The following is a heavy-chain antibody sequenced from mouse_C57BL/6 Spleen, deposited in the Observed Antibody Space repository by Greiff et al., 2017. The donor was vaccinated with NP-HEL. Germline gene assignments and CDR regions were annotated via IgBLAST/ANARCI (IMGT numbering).Heavy chain of an antibody. Sequence: QVQLQQPGAELVKPGASVKLSCKASGYTFTSYWMQWVKQRPGQGLEWIGEIDPSDSYTNYNQKFKGKATLTVDKSSSTAYMQLSSLTAEDSAVYYCASYYCGSSYYFDYWGQGTTLTVSS. CDR1: GYTFTSYW. J-gene: IGHJ2*01. CDR3: ASYYCGSSYYFDY. V-gene: IGHV1-50*01. D-gene: IGHD1-1*01. CDR2: IDPSDSYT.